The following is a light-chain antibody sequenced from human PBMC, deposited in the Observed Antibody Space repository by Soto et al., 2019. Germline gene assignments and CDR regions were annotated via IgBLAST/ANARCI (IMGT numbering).Light chain of an antibody. CDR3: WSYAGNTIFV. CDR2: EGS. Sequence: QSVLTQPASVSGSPGQSITLSCTGTNNDVGGYKLVSWYQHPGKVPKVVIYEGSKRPSGVSNRFSGSKSCNTASLTISGRQAEDEAYYYCWSYAGNTIFVFGGGTKLTVL. CDR1: NNDVGGYKL. J-gene: IGLJ2*01. V-gene: IGLV2-23*03.